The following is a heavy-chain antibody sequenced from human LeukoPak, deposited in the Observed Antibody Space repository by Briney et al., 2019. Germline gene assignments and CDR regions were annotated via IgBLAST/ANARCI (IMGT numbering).Heavy chain of an antibody. D-gene: IGHD3-3*01. CDR1: GYSISNGYY. Sequence: SETLSLTCAVSGYSISNGYYWGWIRQPPGKGLEGIGSISQIGTTYYNPTRTSQATISVATSKNQFSLRLRSVTAADTAVYYCARDSSGGEDYDFWSGYASWFDPWGQGTRVTVSS. J-gene: IGHJ5*02. CDR3: ARDSSGGEDYDFWSGYASWFDP. CDR2: ISQIGTT. V-gene: IGHV4-38-2*02.